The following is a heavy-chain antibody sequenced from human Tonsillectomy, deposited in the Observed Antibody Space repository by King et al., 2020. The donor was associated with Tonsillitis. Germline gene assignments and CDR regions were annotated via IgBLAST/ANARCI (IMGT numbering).Heavy chain of an antibody. CDR2: IYTSGSA. V-gene: IGHV4-4*07. Sequence: QLQESGPGLVKPSETLSLSCTVSGGSINNYYWSWIRQPAGKGLEWIGRIYTSGSATYNPSLKSRVTMSIDTSKNQFSLKVNSVTAADTAVYYCARVPSTETTDWYYWYFDLWGRGTLVTVSS. J-gene: IGHJ2*01. CDR3: ARVPSTETTDWYYWYFDL. CDR1: GGSINNYY. D-gene: IGHD1-14*01.